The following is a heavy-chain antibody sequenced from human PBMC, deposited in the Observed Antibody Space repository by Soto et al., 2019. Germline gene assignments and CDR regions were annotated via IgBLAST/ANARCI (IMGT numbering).Heavy chain of an antibody. V-gene: IGHV1-69*13. CDR2: IIPIFGTA. CDR1: GGTFSSYA. CDR3: ASVTMVRGGPLQTYGMDV. Sequence: ASVKVSCKASGGTFSSYAISWVRQAPGQGLEWMGGIIPIFGTANYAQKFQGRVTITADESTSTAYMELSSLRSEDTAVYYCASVTMVRGGPLQTYGMDVWGQGTTVTVSS. J-gene: IGHJ6*02. D-gene: IGHD3-10*01.